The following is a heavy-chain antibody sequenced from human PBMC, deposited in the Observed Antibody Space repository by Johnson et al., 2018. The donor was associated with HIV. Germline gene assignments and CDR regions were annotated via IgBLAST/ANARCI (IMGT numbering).Heavy chain of an antibody. CDR2: IKSKTDGGTT. V-gene: IGHV3-15*01. Sequence: VQLVESGGGVVRPGGSLRLSCAASGFTFDDYGMSWVRQAPGKGLEWVSGIKSKTDGGTTDYAAPVKGRFSISRDDSKNTLYLQMNSLKTEDTALYYCTTAIYSYDTRDTRAFDIWGQGTMVTVSS. J-gene: IGHJ3*02. D-gene: IGHD3-22*01. CDR1: GFTFDDYG. CDR3: TTAIYSYDTRDTRAFDI.